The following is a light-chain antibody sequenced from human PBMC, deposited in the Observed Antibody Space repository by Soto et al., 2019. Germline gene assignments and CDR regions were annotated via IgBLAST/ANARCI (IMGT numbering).Light chain of an antibody. V-gene: IGLV2-8*01. Sequence: QSVLTQPPSASGSPGQSVTISCTGTKNDIGVYDFVSWYQHHPGKAPRLIIYEVVQRPSGVPDRFSGSKSGNTASLTVSGLQADDEADYYCCLYIGATTDVFGTGTKVTVL. CDR3: CLYIGATTDV. J-gene: IGLJ1*01. CDR1: KNDIGVYDF. CDR2: EVV.